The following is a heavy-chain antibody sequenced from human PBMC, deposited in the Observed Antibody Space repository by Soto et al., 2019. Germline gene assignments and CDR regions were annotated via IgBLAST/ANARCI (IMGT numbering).Heavy chain of an antibody. CDR3: ARVPSPFDYYYAMDV. D-gene: IGHD3-16*01. CDR2: VFSSGTT. CDR1: GDSISSGNKY. J-gene: IGHJ6*02. V-gene: IGHV4-30-4*01. Sequence: PXETLSLTCTVSGDSISSGNKYWSWIRQPPGKGLEWIGYVFSSGTTYYNPSLKGRVSISLDASENQFSLKFASVTDADSAVYYCARVPSPFDYYYAMDVWGQGTTVTVSS.